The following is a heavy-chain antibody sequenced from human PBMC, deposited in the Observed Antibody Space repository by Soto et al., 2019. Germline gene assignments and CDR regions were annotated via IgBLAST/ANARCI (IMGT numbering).Heavy chain of an antibody. CDR3: ASTRNQPLLFPLDAFDI. V-gene: IGHV5-51*01. Sequence: GEALKISCKASGYSFTSYWIGWVRQMPGKVLEWMGIIYPGDSDTRDSPSFQGQVTISADKSISTAYLQWSSLKASDTAMYSCASTRNQPLLFPLDAFDIWGQGTMVIV. J-gene: IGHJ3*02. CDR1: GYSFTSYW. CDR2: IYPGDSDT. D-gene: IGHD2-21*02.